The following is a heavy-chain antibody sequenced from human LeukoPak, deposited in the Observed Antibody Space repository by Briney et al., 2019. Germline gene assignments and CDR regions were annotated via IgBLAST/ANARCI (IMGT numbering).Heavy chain of an antibody. J-gene: IGHJ4*02. D-gene: IGHD6-19*01. CDR2: INPNSGGA. CDR1: GYTFTGYY. Sequence: ASVKVSCKASGYTFTGYYMHWVRQAAGQELEWMGWINPNSGGANYAQKFQGRVTMTRDTSISTAYMELSRLRSDDTAVYYCARDSVAGTTVYSFDYWGQGTLVTVSS. V-gene: IGHV1-2*02. CDR3: ARDSVAGTTVYSFDY.